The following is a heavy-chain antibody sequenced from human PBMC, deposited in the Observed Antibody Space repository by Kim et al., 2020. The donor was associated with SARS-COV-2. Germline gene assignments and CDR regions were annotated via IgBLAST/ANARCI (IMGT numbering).Heavy chain of an antibody. CDR3: ARYVSPRDYDYVWGRLGGFDP. CDR1: GGSISSYY. Sequence: SETLSLTCTVSGGSISSYYWSWIRQPPGKGLEWIGYIYYSGSTNYNPSLKSRVTISVDTSKNQFSLKLSSVTAADTAVYYCARYVSPRDYDYVWGRLGGFDPWGQGTLVTVSS. J-gene: IGHJ5*02. CDR2: IYYSGST. V-gene: IGHV4-59*01. D-gene: IGHD3-16*01.